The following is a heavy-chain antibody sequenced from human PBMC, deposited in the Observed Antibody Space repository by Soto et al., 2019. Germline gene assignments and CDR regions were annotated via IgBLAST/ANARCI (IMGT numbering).Heavy chain of an antibody. V-gene: IGHV3-7*01. CDR2: IKQDGSEK. J-gene: IGHJ3*02. CDR3: ARPYNWNYWTVDAFDI. CDR1: GFTFSSYW. Sequence: PGGSLRLSWAASGFTFSSYWMSWVRQAPGQGLEWVANIKQDGSEKYYVDSVKGRFTISRDNAKNSLYLQMNSLRAEDTAVYYCARPYNWNYWTVDAFDIWGQGTMVTVSS. D-gene: IGHD1-7*01.